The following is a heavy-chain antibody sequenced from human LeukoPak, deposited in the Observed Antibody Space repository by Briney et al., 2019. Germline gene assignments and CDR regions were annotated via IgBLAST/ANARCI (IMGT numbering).Heavy chain of an antibody. V-gene: IGHV3-30-3*01. D-gene: IGHD3-22*01. Sequence: GGSLRLSCAASGFTFRGYAMHWVRQAPGKGLEWVAVISYDGSNEYYADSAKGRLTISRDNSKSTLYLQMNSLRAEDTAVYYCARGAPSTGYSLCDYWGQGTLVTVSS. CDR1: GFTFRGYA. CDR3: ARGAPSTGYSLCDY. J-gene: IGHJ4*02. CDR2: ISYDGSNE.